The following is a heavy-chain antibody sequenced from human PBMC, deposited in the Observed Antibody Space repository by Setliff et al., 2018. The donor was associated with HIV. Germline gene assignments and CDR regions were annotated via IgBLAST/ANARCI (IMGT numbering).Heavy chain of an antibody. CDR1: GDSISGYY. V-gene: IGHV4-4*07. Sequence: SETLSRTGTDAGDSISGYYWGWSRQPAGKXXXXXXRIYSPIISTNYNPSLKTRVTMSVDPPKNQFSLRLNSVTSADTAVYFCAGDRWPYCSGPWPPSYYSXLDVWGQGTTVTVSS. J-gene: IGHJ6*03. CDR3: AGDRWPYCSGPWPPSYYSXLDV. D-gene: IGHD2-15*01. CDR2: IYSPIIST.